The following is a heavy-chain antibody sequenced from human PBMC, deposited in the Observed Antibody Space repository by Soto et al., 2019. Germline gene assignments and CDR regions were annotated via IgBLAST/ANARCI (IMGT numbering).Heavy chain of an antibody. CDR2: IISIFGTA. Sequence: QVQLVQSGAEVKKPGSSAKVSCKASGGTFSSYALSWVRQAPGQGLEWMGGIISIFGTANYAQKLQGRVTITADESTSKAYLELSSLRSEEKDVYYCARNDGGKVYAFDNWGQGTMVTV. D-gene: IGHD2-15*01. CDR1: GGTFSSYA. V-gene: IGHV1-69*01. CDR3: ARNDGGKVYAFDN. J-gene: IGHJ3*02.